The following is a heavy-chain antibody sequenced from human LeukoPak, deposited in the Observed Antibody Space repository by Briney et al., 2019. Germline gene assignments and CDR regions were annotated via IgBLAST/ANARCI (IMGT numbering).Heavy chain of an antibody. D-gene: IGHD6-19*01. V-gene: IGHV3-15*01. CDR3: TTDASIAVAGAPDY. J-gene: IGHJ4*02. CDR1: GFTFSNAW. Sequence: PGESLRLSCAASGFTFSNAWMSWVRQAPGKGLEWVGRIKSKTDGGTTDYAAPVKGGFTISRDDSKNTLYLQMNSLKTEDTAVYYCTTDASIAVAGAPDYWGQGTLVTVSS. CDR2: IKSKTDGGTT.